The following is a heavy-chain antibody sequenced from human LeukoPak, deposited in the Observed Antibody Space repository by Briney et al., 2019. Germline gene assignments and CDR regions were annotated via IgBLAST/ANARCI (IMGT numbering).Heavy chain of an antibody. D-gene: IGHD2-2*01. CDR3: AKEVVEVIPTAVDGELYFYYYGMDV. J-gene: IGHJ6*02. CDR2: VSGDGYTT. V-gene: IGHV3-43*02. Sequence: GGSLRLSCVASEFTFEDYAMSWVRHVPGKGLEWVSLVSGDGYTTYYADSVKGRFSISRDNRKNSLYLQMNSLRADDTALYYCAKEVVEVIPTAVDGELYFYYYGMDVWGQGTTVIVSS. CDR1: EFTFEDYA.